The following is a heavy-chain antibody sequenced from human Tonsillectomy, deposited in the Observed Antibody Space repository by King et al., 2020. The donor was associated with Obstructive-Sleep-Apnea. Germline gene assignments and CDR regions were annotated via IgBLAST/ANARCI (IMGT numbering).Heavy chain of an antibody. CDR3: AKDHLGDSSSPPLGMDV. CDR1: GFTFNSYG. V-gene: IGHV3-23*04. CDR2: ISGSGGSA. J-gene: IGHJ6*02. D-gene: IGHD6-6*01. Sequence: DVQLVESGGGLVQPGGSLRLSCAASGFTFNSYGMSWVRQAPGKGLEWVSAISGSGGSAYCADSVKGRFTISRDDSKNTLYLQMNSLRAEDTAVYYCAKDHLGDSSSPPLGMDVWGQGTTVTVSS.